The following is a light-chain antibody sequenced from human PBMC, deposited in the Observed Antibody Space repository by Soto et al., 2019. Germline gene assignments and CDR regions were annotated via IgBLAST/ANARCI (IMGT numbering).Light chain of an antibody. V-gene: IGKV1-9*01. CDR2: AAS. CDR1: QGISNH. CDR3: QQVNVYPST. J-gene: IGKJ4*01. Sequence: IQLTQSPSSLSASLGDRVTITCRASQGISNHLGWYQQKPGKAPELLIYAASTLQTGVPSRFSGGGSGTDFTLATTSLQPEDFATYYCQQVNVYPSTVGGGTKVDIK.